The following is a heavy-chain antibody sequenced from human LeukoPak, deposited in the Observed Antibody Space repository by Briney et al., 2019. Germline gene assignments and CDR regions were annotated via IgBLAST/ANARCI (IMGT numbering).Heavy chain of an antibody. CDR3: AKQLGYCSDGSCYFPY. V-gene: IGHV3-23*01. Sequence: GGSLRLSCAASGFTFNTHGMSWVRQAPGKGLEWVSAISGSGSSTYYADSVKGRFTISRDNSKSTLCLQMNSLRAEDTAVYYCAKQLGYCSDGSCYFPYWGQGTLVTVSS. D-gene: IGHD2-15*01. CDR2: ISGSGSST. J-gene: IGHJ4*02. CDR1: GFTFNTHG.